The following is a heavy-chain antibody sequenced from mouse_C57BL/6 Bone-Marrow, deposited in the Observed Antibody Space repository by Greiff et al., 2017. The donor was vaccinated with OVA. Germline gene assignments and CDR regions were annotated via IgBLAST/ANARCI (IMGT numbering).Heavy chain of an antibody. CDR1: GYTFTNYW. J-gene: IGHJ4*01. Sequence: VQLQQSGAELVRPGTSVKMSCKASGYTFTNYWIGWAKQRPGHGLEWIGDIYPGGGYTNYNEKFKGKATLTADKSSSTAYMQFSSLTSEHAAIYYCALLLRAQAMDYWGQGTSVTVSS. CDR3: ALLLRAQAMDY. D-gene: IGHD1-1*01. CDR2: IYPGGGYT. V-gene: IGHV1-63*01.